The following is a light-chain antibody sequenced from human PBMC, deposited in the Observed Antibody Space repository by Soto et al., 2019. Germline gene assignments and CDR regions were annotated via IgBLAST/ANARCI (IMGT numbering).Light chain of an antibody. CDR1: SSDIGGYNH. J-gene: IGLJ2*01. V-gene: IGLV2-8*01. CDR2: DVN. Sequence: QSALTQPPSASGSPGQSVTISCTGTSSDIGGYNHVSWHQQHPGQAPKVLIYDVNKRPSGVPDRFSGSKSANTASLTVSGLQAEDEADYYCSSYGRGNNLLFGGGTKLT. CDR3: SSYGRGNNLL.